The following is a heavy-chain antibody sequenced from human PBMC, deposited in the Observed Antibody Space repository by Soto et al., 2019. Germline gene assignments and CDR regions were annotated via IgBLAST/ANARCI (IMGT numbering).Heavy chain of an antibody. CDR3: ATGTHRVYYGMDV. V-gene: IGHV1-69*06. CDR2: IIPIFGET. CDR1: GGTFSSYA. Sequence: SVKVSCKASGGTFSSYAISWVRQAPGQGLEWMGGIIPIFGETIYAQKFQGRVTMTEDTSTDTAYMELSSLRSEDTAVYYCATGTHRVYYGMDVWGQGTTVTVSS. D-gene: IGHD1-1*01. J-gene: IGHJ6*02.